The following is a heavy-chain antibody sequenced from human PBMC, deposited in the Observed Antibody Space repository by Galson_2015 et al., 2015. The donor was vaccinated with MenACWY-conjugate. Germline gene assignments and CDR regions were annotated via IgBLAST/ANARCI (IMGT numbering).Heavy chain of an antibody. CDR1: GYTSTTYW. D-gene: IGHD1-26*01. Sequence: QSGAEVKKPGESLQISCKGSGYTSTTYWIGWVRQLPGKGLEWMGRISPGDSETRYSPAFQGQVTISADKSISTAYVQWDSLQASDTAMYYCARHPPGGRGMDVWGQGTTVTVSS. CDR3: ARHPPGGRGMDV. J-gene: IGHJ6*02. CDR2: ISPGDSET. V-gene: IGHV5-51*01.